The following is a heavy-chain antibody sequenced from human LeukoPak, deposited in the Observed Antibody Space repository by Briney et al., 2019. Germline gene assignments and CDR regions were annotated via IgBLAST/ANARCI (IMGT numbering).Heavy chain of an antibody. CDR3: ATASSGKQWLAIFDY. V-gene: IGHV1-46*01. D-gene: IGHD6-19*01. CDR2: INPSGGST. CDR1: GYTFTSYY. Sequence: ASVKVSCKASGYTFTSYYMHWVRQAPGQGLEWMGIINPSGGSTSYAQKFQGRVTMTEDTSTDTAYMELSSLRSEDTAVYYCATASSGKQWLAIFDYWGQGTLVTVSS. J-gene: IGHJ4*02.